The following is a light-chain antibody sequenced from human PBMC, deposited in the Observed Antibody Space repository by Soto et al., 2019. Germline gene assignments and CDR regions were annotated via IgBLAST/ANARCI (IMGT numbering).Light chain of an antibody. V-gene: IGKV1-5*01. CDR2: DAS. CDR3: HQYDTYPLA. J-gene: IGKJ4*01. CDR1: QSINNW. Sequence: DVQMTQSPSSLSASVGDRVTITCRGSQSINNWLAWYQQKPGKAPKFMIYDASTLDTGVPSRYSGRTSGTEFTLTISGLQPEDVASYYCHQYDTYPLAFGGGTSVE.